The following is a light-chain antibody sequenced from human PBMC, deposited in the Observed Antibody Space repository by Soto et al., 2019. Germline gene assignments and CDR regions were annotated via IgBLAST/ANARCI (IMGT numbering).Light chain of an antibody. CDR3: QQYHNWPPLFT. V-gene: IGKV3-15*01. CDR2: RAS. CDR1: QSVASN. J-gene: IGKJ3*01. Sequence: EIVMTQSPATLSVSPGETASLPCRASQSVASNLAWFQQKPGQAPRLLIFRASTRATGVPARFSGSGSGTEFTLTITSLQSEDFAVYYCQQYHNWPPLFTFGPGTKVDIK.